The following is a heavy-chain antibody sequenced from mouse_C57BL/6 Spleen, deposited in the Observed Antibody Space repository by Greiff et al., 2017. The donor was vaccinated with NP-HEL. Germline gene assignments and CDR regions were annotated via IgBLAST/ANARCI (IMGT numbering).Heavy chain of an antibody. Sequence: EVKLVESGGGLVQPGGSLKLSCAASGFTFSDYYMYWVRQTPEKRLEWVAYISNGGGSTYYPDTVKGRFTISRDNAKNTLYLQMSRLESEDTAMYYCARNDYDDYAMDYWGQGTSVTVSS. CDR2: ISNGGGST. CDR3: ARNDYDDYAMDY. J-gene: IGHJ4*01. V-gene: IGHV5-12*01. CDR1: GFTFSDYY. D-gene: IGHD2-4*01.